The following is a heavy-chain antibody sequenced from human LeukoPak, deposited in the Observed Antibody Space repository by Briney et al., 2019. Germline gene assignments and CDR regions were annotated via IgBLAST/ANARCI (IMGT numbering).Heavy chain of an antibody. CDR1: GGSISSYY. D-gene: IGHD1-1*01. CDR2: IYYSGST. J-gene: IGHJ5*02. Sequence: SETLSLTCTVSGGSISSYYWSWIRQPPGKGLEWIVYIYYSGSTNYNPSLKSRVTISVDTSKNQFSLKLSSVTAADTAVYYCARGPSKLDNWFDPWGQGTLVTVSS. CDR3: ARGPSKLDNWFDP. V-gene: IGHV4-59*01.